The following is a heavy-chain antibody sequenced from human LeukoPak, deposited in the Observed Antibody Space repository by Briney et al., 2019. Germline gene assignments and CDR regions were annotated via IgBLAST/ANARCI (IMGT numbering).Heavy chain of an antibody. Sequence: GGSLRLSCAASGFTVSSNYMSWVRQVPGKGLEWVSVIYSGGSTYYADSVKGRFTISRDNSKNTLYLQMNSLRAEDTAVYYCASLYSSSWYSPDYWGQGTLVTVSS. D-gene: IGHD6-13*01. CDR3: ASLYSSSWYSPDY. V-gene: IGHV3-53*01. J-gene: IGHJ4*02. CDR1: GFTVSSNY. CDR2: IYSGGST.